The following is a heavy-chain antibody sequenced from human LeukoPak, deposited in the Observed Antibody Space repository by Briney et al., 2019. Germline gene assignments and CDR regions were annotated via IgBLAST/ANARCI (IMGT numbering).Heavy chain of an antibody. V-gene: IGHV4-4*07. Sequence: SETLSLTCTVSGGSISSYYWSWIRQPAGKGLEWIGRIYSSGSTNYNPSLKSRVTMSVDMSKNQFSLKLSSVTAADTAVYYCARGQYHLLYWYFDLWGRGPWSLSPQ. D-gene: IGHD2-2*01. J-gene: IGHJ2*01. CDR1: GGSISSYY. CDR3: ARGQYHLLYWYFDL. CDR2: IYSSGST.